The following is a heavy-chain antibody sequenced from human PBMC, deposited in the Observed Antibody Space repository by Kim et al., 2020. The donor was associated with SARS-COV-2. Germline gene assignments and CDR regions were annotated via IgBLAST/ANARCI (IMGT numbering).Heavy chain of an antibody. J-gene: IGHJ2*01. Sequence: GWSLRLSCAASGFTFSSYWMSWVRQAPGKGLEWVSNIKQDGSEKYYVDSVKGRFTISRDNAKNSLYLQMNSLRAEDTAVYYCARLGGSSWYFDLWGRGTLVTVSS. D-gene: IGHD6-6*01. CDR2: IKQDGSEK. CDR1: GFTFSSYW. V-gene: IGHV3-7*01. CDR3: ARLGGSSWYFDL.